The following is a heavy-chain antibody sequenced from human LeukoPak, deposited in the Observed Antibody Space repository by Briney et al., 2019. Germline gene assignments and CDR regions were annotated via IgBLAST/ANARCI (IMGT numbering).Heavy chain of an antibody. D-gene: IGHD1-26*01. Sequence: SETLSLTCTVSGGSTSNYYWSWIRQPPGKGLEWIAYIFESGDTRYDPSLKSRVTISVDTSKNQFSLKLSSVTAADTAVYYCAGGRRERFDPWGQGTLVTVSS. CDR2: IFESGDT. J-gene: IGHJ5*02. V-gene: IGHV4-59*01. CDR3: AGGRRERFDP. CDR1: GGSTSNYY.